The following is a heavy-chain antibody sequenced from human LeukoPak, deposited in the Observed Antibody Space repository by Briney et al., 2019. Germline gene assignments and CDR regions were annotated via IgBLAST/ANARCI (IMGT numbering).Heavy chain of an antibody. CDR2: ISSSSSYI. CDR3: ARLYDILTGAFDY. CDR1: GFTFTSYS. J-gene: IGHJ4*02. D-gene: IGHD3-9*01. V-gene: IGHV3-21*01. Sequence: GGSLRLSCAASGFTFTSYSMNWVRQAPGKGLGWVSSISSSSSYIYYADSVKGRFTISRDNAKNSLYLQMSSLRAEDTAIYYCARLYDILTGAFDYWGQGTLVTVSS.